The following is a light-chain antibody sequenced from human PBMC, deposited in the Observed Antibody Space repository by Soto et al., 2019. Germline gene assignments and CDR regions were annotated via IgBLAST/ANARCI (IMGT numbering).Light chain of an antibody. CDR1: SSDIGDYDY. V-gene: IGLV2-8*01. Sequence: QSALTQPASVSGSPGQSITISCTGTSSDIGDYDYVSWYQQHPGKAPKLMIYEVSKRPSGVPDRFSGSKSGNTASLTVSGLQAEDEADYYCSSYAGSRYVFGTGTKVTVL. J-gene: IGLJ1*01. CDR2: EVS. CDR3: SSYAGSRYV.